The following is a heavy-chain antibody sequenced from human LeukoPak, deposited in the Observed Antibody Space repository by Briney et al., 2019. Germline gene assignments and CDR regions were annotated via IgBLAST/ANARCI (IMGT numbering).Heavy chain of an antibody. D-gene: IGHD3-16*01. V-gene: IGHV4-4*07. J-gene: IGHJ5*02. CDR3: ARGDYYDGGGRNWFDP. Sequence: SETLSLTCTVSGGSMSSYYWSFIRQPAGQGLEWIGRIHTSWTTYYNPSLKSRVTMSVDTSRNQFSLRLTSVTAADTAVYYCARGDYYDGGGRNWFDPWGQGTLATVSS. CDR1: GGSMSSYY. CDR2: IHTSWTT.